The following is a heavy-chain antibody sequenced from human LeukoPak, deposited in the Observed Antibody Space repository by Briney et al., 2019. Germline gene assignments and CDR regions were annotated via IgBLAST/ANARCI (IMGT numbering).Heavy chain of an antibody. CDR1: GFTFSKAW. V-gene: IGHV3-15*04. J-gene: IGHJ4*02. D-gene: IGHD1-26*01. CDR2: IESNTRGGTK. Sequence: GVSLRLSCAASGFTFSKAWMSWVRQAPGKGLEWVGRIESNTRGGTKEYAAPVKGRFTISRDDSKDRLYLQMNSLKTADTAVYYCTSGWALLDYWGQGTLVAVSS. CDR3: TSGWALLDY.